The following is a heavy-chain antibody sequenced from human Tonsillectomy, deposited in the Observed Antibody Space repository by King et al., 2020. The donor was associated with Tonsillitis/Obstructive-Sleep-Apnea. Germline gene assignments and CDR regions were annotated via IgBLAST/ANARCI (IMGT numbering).Heavy chain of an antibody. CDR3: ARLYYGSGSYWDY. J-gene: IGHJ4*02. Sequence: VQLVESGAEGKKPGESLRISCKSSGYSFTSFWITWVRQMPGKGLEWMGKIDPTDSYTDYSPSFQGHVTISADKSISTAYLQWSSLKASDSALYYCARLYYGSGSYWDYWGQGTLVTVSS. D-gene: IGHD3-10*01. CDR1: GYSFTSFW. CDR2: IDPTDSYT. V-gene: IGHV5-10-1*03.